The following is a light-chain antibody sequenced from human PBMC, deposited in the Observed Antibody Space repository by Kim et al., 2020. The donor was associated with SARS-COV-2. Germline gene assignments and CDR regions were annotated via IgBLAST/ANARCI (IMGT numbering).Light chain of an antibody. CDR1: QGISNY. J-gene: IGKJ5*01. Sequence: DIQMTQSPSSLSASVGDTVTITCQASQGISNYLNWYQQKPGKAPKPLIYDASNLETGVPSRFSGSGSGTDFTFTISSLQPEDIATYYCQQYDNHRLTFGQGTRLDIK. CDR2: DAS. V-gene: IGKV1-33*01. CDR3: QQYDNHRLT.